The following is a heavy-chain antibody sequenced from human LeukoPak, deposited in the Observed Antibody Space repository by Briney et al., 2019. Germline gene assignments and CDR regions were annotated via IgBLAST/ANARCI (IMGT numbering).Heavy chain of an antibody. CDR3: ARDSLGSGWYSDP. J-gene: IGHJ5*02. D-gene: IGHD6-19*01. Sequence: GGSLRLSCVASEFTLSRYWMSWVRQAPGKGLEWVSVIYSGGSTYYADSVKGRFTISRDNSKNTLYLQMNSLRAEDTAVYYCARDSLGSGWYSDPWGQGTLVTVSS. V-gene: IGHV3-66*01. CDR1: EFTLSRYW. CDR2: IYSGGST.